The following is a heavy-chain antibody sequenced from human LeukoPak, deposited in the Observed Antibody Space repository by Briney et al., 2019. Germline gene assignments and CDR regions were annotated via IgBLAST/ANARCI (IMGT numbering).Heavy chain of an antibody. Sequence: GESLKISCKGSGYSFTSNWIAWVRHMRGKGLEWMGIIYPGDSDTRYSPSFQGQVTISADKSISTAYLQWSSLKASDTAMYYCARSQWLVRANWFDPWGQGTLVTVSS. D-gene: IGHD6-19*01. CDR3: ARSQWLVRANWFDP. CDR1: GYSFTSNW. J-gene: IGHJ5*02. V-gene: IGHV5-51*01. CDR2: IYPGDSDT.